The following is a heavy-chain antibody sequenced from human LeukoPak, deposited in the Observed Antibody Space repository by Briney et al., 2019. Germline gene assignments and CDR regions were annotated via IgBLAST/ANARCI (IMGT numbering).Heavy chain of an antibody. J-gene: IGHJ6*03. CDR3: AKSRNFYYYFMEV. CDR1: GFTFSHYG. CDR2: ISGGDYT. Sequence: PGGSLRLSCVASGFTFSHYGMIWVRQAPGKGLEWVSGISGGDYTEHADSVKGRFTISRDNSKNTLYLQMNTLRVEDTALYYCAKSRNFYYYFMEVSGRGTKVTISS. V-gene: IGHV3-23*01.